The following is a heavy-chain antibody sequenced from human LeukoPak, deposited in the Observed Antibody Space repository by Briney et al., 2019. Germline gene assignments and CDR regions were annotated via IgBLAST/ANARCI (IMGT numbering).Heavy chain of an antibody. CDR2: IIPIFGTA. CDR3: ARDYVSGSSGWYNNYYYMDV. J-gene: IGHJ6*03. Sequence: ASVKVSCKASGGTFSSYAISWVRQAPGQGPEWMGGIIPIFGTANYAQKFQGRVTITADESTSTAYMELSSLRSEDTAVYYCARDYVSGSSGWYNNYYYMDVWGKGTTVTVSS. CDR1: GGTFSSYA. V-gene: IGHV1-69*13. D-gene: IGHD6-19*01.